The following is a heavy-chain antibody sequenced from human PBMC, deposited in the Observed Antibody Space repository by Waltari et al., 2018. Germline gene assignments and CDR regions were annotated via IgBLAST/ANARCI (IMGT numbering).Heavy chain of an antibody. V-gene: IGHV3-33*08. D-gene: IGHD6-6*01. CDR3: ATGIPEYLVPIDI. CDR2: IWSDGTTK. J-gene: IGHJ4*02. Sequence: QVQLVESGGGVVQPGRSLRLSCAGSGLTFRNYGMHWVRQAPGKGLEWVALIWSDGTTKYYADFVQGRFTISRDNSKNTLYLQMDGLRADDTAMYFCATGIPEYLVPIDIWGQGTLVTVSS. CDR1: GLTFRNYG.